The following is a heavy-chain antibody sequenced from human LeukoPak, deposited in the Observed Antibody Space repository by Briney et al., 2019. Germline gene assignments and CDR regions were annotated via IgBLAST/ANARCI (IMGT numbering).Heavy chain of an antibody. J-gene: IGHJ4*02. CDR2: ISGSGGST. CDR1: GFTFSSYA. CDR3: AKGLQWGALRAPPFDY. D-gene: IGHD2-15*01. Sequence: GGSLRLSCAASGFTFSSYAMSWVRQAPGKGLEWVSAISGSGGSTYYADSVKGRFTISRDNSKNTLYLQMNSLRAEDTAVYYCAKGLQWGALRAPPFDYWGQGTLVTVSS. V-gene: IGHV3-23*01.